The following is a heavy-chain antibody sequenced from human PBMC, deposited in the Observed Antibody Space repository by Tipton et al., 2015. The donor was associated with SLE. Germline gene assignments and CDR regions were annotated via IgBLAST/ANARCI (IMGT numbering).Heavy chain of an antibody. CDR2: INHSGST. J-gene: IGHJ4*02. CDR3: ARGPEQWLVNPHYFDY. V-gene: IGHV4-34*01. Sequence: TLSLTCAVYGGSFSGYYWSWIRQPPGKGLEWIGEINHSGSTNYNPSLKSRVTISVDTSKNQFFLKLSSVTAADTAVYYCARGPEQWLVNPHYFDYWGQGTLVTVSS. CDR1: GGSFSGYY. D-gene: IGHD6-19*01.